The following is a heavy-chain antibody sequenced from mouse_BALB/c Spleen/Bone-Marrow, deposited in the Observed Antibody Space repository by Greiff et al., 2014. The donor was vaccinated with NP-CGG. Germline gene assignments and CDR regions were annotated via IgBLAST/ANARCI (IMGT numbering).Heavy chain of an antibody. CDR3: ARPITGTDIDY. CDR2: ISSGGSYT. D-gene: IGHD4-1*01. Sequence: EVKLMESGGGLVKPGGSLKLSCAASGFAFSSYDMSWVRQTPEKRLEWVATISSGGSYTYYPDSVKGRFTITRDNARNTLYLQMSSLRSEDTALYYCARPITGTDIDYWGQGATLTVSS. CDR1: GFAFSSYD. V-gene: IGHV5-9*02. J-gene: IGHJ2*01.